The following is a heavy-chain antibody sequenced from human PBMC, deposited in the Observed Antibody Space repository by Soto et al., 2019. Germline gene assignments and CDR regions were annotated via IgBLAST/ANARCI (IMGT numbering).Heavy chain of an antibody. CDR3: ARHMASDYRFFPKWFDP. CDR2: ISYSGGI. D-gene: IGHD4-4*01. V-gene: IGHV4-39*01. Sequence: SETLSLTCTVSGASISSGGYFWGWIRQPPGRGLEWIGSISYSGGIYYNPSLKSRVTMSVDTSKHHCSLWLSSVTAADTAVYYGARHMASDYRFFPKWFDPWGQVTPVTVSS. J-gene: IGHJ5*02. CDR1: GASISSGGYF.